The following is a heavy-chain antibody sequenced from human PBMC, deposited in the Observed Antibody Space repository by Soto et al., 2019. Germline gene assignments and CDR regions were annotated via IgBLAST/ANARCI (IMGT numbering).Heavy chain of an antibody. V-gene: IGHV4-59*01. D-gene: IGHD2-15*01. Sequence: PSETLSLTCTVSGGSISSYYWSWIRQPPGKGLEWIGYIYYSGSTNYNPSLKSRVTISVDTSKNQFSLKLSSVTAADTAVYYCAREQIDHCSGGSCYSIYFDYWGQGTLVTVSS. CDR3: AREQIDHCSGGSCYSIYFDY. CDR2: IYYSGST. CDR1: GGSISSYY. J-gene: IGHJ4*02.